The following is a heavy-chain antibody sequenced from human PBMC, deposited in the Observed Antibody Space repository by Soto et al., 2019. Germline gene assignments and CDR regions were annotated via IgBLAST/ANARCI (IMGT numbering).Heavy chain of an antibody. D-gene: IGHD2-8*01. V-gene: IGHV4-59*01. J-gene: IGHJ4*02. CDR3: ARDANTNYYFDS. CDR2: FHYTGVT. Sequence: SGTLSLTCAVSGVSISVYYGSWIWQPPGKGLEWIGFFHYTGVTNYNPSLNSRVTMSLDTSKNQFSLKLSSVTTADTAMYYCARDANTNYYFDSWSQGTLVTVSS. CDR1: GVSISVYY.